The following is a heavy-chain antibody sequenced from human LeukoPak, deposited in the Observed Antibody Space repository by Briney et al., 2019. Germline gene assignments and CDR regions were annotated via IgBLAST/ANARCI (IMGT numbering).Heavy chain of an antibody. J-gene: IGHJ4*02. CDR3: ARSGIAARPDYFDY. Sequence: SETLSLTCTVSGGSISSYYWSWIRQPAGKGLEWIGRIYTSGSTNYNPSLKSRVTMSVDTSKNQFSLKLSSVTAADTAVYYCARSGIAARPDYFDYWGQGTLVTVSS. CDR2: IYTSGST. V-gene: IGHV4-4*07. CDR1: GGSISSYY. D-gene: IGHD6-6*01.